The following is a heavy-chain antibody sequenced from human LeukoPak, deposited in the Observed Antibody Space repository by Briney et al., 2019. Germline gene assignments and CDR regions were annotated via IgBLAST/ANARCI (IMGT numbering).Heavy chain of an antibody. CDR2: MNPNSGNT. CDR3: ARVDCSGGSCYTYNWFDP. V-gene: IGHV1-8*01. J-gene: IGHJ5*02. D-gene: IGHD2-15*01. CDR1: GYTFTSYD. Sequence: ASVKVSCKASGYTFTSYDINWVRQATGQGLEWMGWMNPNSGNTGYAQKFQGRVTMTRNTSISTAYMELSSLRSEDTAVYYCARVDCSGGSCYTYNWFDPWGQGTLVTVSS.